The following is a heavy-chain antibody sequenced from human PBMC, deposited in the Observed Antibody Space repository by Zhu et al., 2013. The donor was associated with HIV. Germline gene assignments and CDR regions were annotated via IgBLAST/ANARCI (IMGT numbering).Heavy chain of an antibody. V-gene: IGHV4-39*07. Sequence: QVQLQESGPGLVKPSETLSLICPVSGASMRNNIYYWGWVRQPPGKGLEWIGNIYHRGSTYYNPSLKSRVIISIDTSKNQFSLNLMSVTAADTAVYYCARVVSVAGRYNSSRYFDLWGRGTLVAVSS. CDR1: GASMRNNIYY. CDR2: IYHRGST. CDR3: ARVVSVAGRYNSSRYFDL. J-gene: IGHJ2*01. D-gene: IGHD6-13*01.